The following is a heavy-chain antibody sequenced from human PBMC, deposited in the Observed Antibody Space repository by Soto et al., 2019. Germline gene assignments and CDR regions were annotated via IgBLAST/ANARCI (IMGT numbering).Heavy chain of an antibody. CDR3: AKDVRCTGGGSYYVGNFDY. CDR2: ISYDGSNK. J-gene: IGHJ4*02. D-gene: IGHD1-26*01. Sequence: QVQLVESGGGVVQPGRSLRLSCAASGFTFSSYGMHWVRQAPGKGLEWVAVISYDGSNKYYADSVKGRFTISRDNSKNTLYLQVNRLRVEDTAVYYCAKDVRCTGGGSYYVGNFDYWGQGTLVTVSS. CDR1: GFTFSSYG. V-gene: IGHV3-30*18.